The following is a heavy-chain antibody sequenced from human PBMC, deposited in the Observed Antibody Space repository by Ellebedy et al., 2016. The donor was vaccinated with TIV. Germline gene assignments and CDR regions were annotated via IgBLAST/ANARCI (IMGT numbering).Heavy chain of an antibody. V-gene: IGHV3-74*01. CDR2: ISRDGSTT. CDR3: ARDWMNSCDP. D-gene: IGHD4-23*01. Sequence: GESLKISXAASGFTFSSYWMHWVRQAPGKGLMWVSRISRDGSTTSYADSVKGRFTISRDNAKNTLYLQVNSLRAEDTAVYYCARDWMNSCDPWGQGTLVTVSS. J-gene: IGHJ5*02. CDR1: GFTFSSYW.